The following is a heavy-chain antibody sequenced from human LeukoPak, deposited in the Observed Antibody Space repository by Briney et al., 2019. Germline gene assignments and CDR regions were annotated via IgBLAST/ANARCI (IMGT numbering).Heavy chain of an antibody. D-gene: IGHD1-7*01. V-gene: IGHV3-30-3*01. CDR1: GFTFSSYA. J-gene: IGHJ3*02. Sequence: GRSLRLSCAASGFTFSSYAMHWVRQAPGKGLEWVAVVSYDGSNKYYADSVKGRFTISRDNAKNTLYLRMNSLRGEDTAIYYCATSGRYAEDAFDIWGQGTMVTVSS. CDR2: VSYDGSNK. CDR3: ATSGRYAEDAFDI.